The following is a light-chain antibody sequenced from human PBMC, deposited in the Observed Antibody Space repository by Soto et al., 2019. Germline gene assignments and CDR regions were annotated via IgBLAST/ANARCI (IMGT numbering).Light chain of an antibody. J-gene: IGKJ2*01. CDR3: QQYNSYST. CDR2: DAS. V-gene: IGKV1-5*01. CDR1: QSISSW. Sequence: DIQMTQSPSTLSASVGDRVTITCRASQSISSWLAWYQQKPGKAPKLLIYDASSLESGVPSRFSGSGSGTEFTLTISLQPDDFATYYCQQYNSYSTFGQGTKLEIK.